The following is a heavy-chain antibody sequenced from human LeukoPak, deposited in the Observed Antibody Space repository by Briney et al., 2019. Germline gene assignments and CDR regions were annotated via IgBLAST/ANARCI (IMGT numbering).Heavy chain of an antibody. Sequence: PSETLSLTCTVSGGSISSYYWNWIRQPPGKGLEWIGYIYTSGSTNYNPSLKSRVTISVDTSKNQFSLKLSSVTAADTAVYYCARRYYDFWSGYSYYYMDVWGKGTTVTVSS. V-gene: IGHV4-4*09. J-gene: IGHJ6*03. D-gene: IGHD3-3*01. CDR1: GGSISSYY. CDR2: IYTSGST. CDR3: ARRYYDFWSGYSYYYMDV.